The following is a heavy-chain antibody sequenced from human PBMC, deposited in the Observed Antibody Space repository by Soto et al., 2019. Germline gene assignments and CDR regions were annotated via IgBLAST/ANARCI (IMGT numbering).Heavy chain of an antibody. V-gene: IGHV3-9*01. CDR1: GFTFDDYA. J-gene: IGHJ4*02. CDR2: ISWNSGSI. D-gene: IGHD7-27*01. Sequence: TGGSLRLSCAASGFTFDDYAMHWVRQAPGKGLEWVSGISWNSGSIGYADSVKGRFTISRDNAKNSLYLQMNSLRAEDTALYYCAKDMGNYWGQGTLVTVSS. CDR3: AKDMGNY.